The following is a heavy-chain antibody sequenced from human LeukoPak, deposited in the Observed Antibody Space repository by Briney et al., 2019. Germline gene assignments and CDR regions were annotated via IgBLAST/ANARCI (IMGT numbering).Heavy chain of an antibody. Sequence: GGSLRLSCAASGFTFSDYYMSWIRQAPGKGLEWVSYISSSGSTIYYADSVKGRFTISRDNAKNSLYLQMNSLRAEDTAVYYCTRHHHSRLELRGRGDYWGQGTLVTVSS. D-gene: IGHD1-7*01. CDR1: GFTFSDYY. V-gene: IGHV3-11*04. J-gene: IGHJ4*02. CDR2: ISSSGSTI. CDR3: TRHHHSRLELRGRGDY.